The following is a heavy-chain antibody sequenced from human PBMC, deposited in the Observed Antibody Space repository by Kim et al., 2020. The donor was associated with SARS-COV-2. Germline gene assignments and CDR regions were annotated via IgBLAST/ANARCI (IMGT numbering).Heavy chain of an antibody. CDR3: AKALGHSGYHYYYYGMDV. V-gene: IGHV3-30*18. D-gene: IGHD3-22*01. Sequence: GGSLRLSCAASGFTFSSYGMHWVRQAPGKGLEWVAVISYDGSNKYYADSVKGRFTISRDNSKNTLYLQMNSLRAEDTAVYYCAKALGHSGYHYYYYGMDVWGQGTTVTVSS. CDR2: ISYDGSNK. CDR1: GFTFSSYG. J-gene: IGHJ6*02.